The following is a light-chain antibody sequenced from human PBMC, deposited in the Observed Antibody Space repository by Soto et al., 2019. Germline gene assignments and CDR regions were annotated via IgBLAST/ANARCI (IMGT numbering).Light chain of an antibody. CDR2: WAS. Sequence: DIVMTQSPDSLAVSLGERATINCKSSESVLYSSTNKNYLTWYQRKPGQPPRLLIYWASARASGVPDRFSGSGSGPDFNLTISSLQAEVVAVYYCEQYYIIPTFGQVTKLEI. V-gene: IGKV4-1*01. CDR1: ESVLYSSTNKNY. CDR3: EQYYIIPT. J-gene: IGKJ2*01.